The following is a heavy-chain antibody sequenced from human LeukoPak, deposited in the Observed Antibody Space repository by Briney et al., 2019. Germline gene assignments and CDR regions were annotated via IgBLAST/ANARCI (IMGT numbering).Heavy chain of an antibody. CDR3: ARGENSNWFDP. D-gene: IGHD2/OR15-2a*01. Sequence: GSLRLSCAVSGFTVSSNYMSWIRQPPGKGLEWIGEINHSGSTNYNPSLKSRVTISVDTSKNQFSLKLSSVTAADTAVYYCARGENSNWFDPWGQGTLVTVSS. CDR1: GFTVSSNY. CDR2: INHSGST. V-gene: IGHV4-34*01. J-gene: IGHJ5*02.